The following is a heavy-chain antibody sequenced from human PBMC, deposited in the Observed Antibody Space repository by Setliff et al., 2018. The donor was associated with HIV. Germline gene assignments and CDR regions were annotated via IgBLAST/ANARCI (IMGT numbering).Heavy chain of an antibody. Sequence: PSETLSLTCAVYGGSFSDDYWSWIRQPPGRGMEWIGEINHGGRTNYNPSLKSRVIMAVDATKSQISLNLTSVTAADTAVYYCARCSGRFGIITWFDPWGHGMLVTVSS. CDR1: GGSFSDDY. J-gene: IGHJ5*02. CDR3: ARCSGRFGIITWFDP. CDR2: INHGGRT. V-gene: IGHV4-34*01. D-gene: IGHD3-10*01.